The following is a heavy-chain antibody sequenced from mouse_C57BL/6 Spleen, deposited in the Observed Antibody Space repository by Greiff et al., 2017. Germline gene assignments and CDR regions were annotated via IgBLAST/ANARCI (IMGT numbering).Heavy chain of an antibody. CDR2: IDPSASYT. CDR1: GYTFTSYW. CDR3: ASSITTVVAHYYAMDY. Sequence: QVQLQQPGAELVMPGASVTLSCKASGYTFTSYWMHWVKQRPGQGLEWIGEIDPSASYTNYNQKFKGKSTLTVDKSSSPAYMQLSSLTSEDSAVYYCASSITTVVAHYYAMDYWGQGTSVTVSS. V-gene: IGHV1-69*01. D-gene: IGHD1-1*01. J-gene: IGHJ4*01.